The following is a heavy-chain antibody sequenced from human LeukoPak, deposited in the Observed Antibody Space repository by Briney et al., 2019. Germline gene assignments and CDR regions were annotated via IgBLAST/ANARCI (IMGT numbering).Heavy chain of an antibody. V-gene: IGHV3-53*01. CDR2: IYTGGLT. J-gene: IGHJ4*02. Sequence: GGSLRLSRAASGFTVSSNHMTWVRQAPGKGLEWVSEIYTGGLTFYADSVTGRFTISRDNSKNTVYLQTNSLGVEDTARYYCARDNAPAGGGLDYWGQGTLVTVSS. CDR1: GFTVSSNH. CDR3: ARDNAPAGGGLDY. D-gene: IGHD2-2*01.